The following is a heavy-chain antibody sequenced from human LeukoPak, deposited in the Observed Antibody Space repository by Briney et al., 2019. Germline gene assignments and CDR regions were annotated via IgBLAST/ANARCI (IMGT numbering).Heavy chain of an antibody. CDR1: GFTFRNFA. V-gene: IGHV3-23*01. D-gene: IGHD2-8*01. J-gene: IGHJ4*02. CDR2: IGGGDT. Sequence: GGSLRLSCSASGFTFRNFAISWVRQAPGKGLKWVSSIGGGDTHYADSVKGRFTISRDDSRSTVDLQMSSLRAEDTAVYYCAKDGQSFNSMYDYFDSWGPGTLVTVSS. CDR3: AKDGQSFNSMYDYFDS.